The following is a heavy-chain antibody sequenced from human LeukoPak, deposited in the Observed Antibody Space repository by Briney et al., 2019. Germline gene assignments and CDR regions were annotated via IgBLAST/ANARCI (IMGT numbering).Heavy chain of an antibody. CDR1: GLTFSSYG. CDR3: AKEDLPMIVVVSQIDY. V-gene: IGHV3-30*02. CDR2: IRYDGSNK. D-gene: IGHD3-22*01. J-gene: IGHJ4*02. Sequence: PGGSLRLSCAASGLTFSSYGMHWVRQAPGKGLEWVAFIRYDGSNKYYADSVKGRFTISSDNSKNTLYLQMNSLRAEDTAVYYCAKEDLPMIVVVSQIDYWGQGTLVTVSS.